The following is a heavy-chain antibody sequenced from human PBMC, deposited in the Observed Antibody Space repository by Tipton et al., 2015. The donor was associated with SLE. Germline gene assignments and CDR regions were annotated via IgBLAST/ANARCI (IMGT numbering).Heavy chain of an antibody. CDR3: ARATRGYSGSDLDAFDI. CDR2: VYYGGNT. CDR1: GGSIGSHY. J-gene: IGHJ3*02. D-gene: IGHD5-12*01. Sequence: TLSLTCTVSGGSIGSHYWTWIRQPPGKGLEWIGYVYYGGNTNYNPSLKSRVTISADTSKRKFSLKLTSVTGADTAFYFCARATRGYSGSDLDAFDIWGQGTMVTVSS. V-gene: IGHV4-59*11.